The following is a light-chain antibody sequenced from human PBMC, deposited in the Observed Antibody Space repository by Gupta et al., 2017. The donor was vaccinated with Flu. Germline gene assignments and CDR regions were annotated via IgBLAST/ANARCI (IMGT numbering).Light chain of an antibody. Sequence: QSALTQPDSVSGSPGQTITISCTGTSSDVGNYDLVSWYQRHPAKAPQLMIYDDIKRPSGISDRFSGSKSGNTASLTISGIQAEDETDYYCCSYAGRNTVVFGGGTKLTVL. J-gene: IGLJ3*02. CDR3: CSYAGRNTVV. V-gene: IGLV2-23*02. CDR1: SSDVGNYDL. CDR2: DDI.